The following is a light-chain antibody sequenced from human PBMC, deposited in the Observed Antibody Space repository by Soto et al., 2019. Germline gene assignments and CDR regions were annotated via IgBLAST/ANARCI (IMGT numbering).Light chain of an antibody. CDR1: QTVYNGY. CDR3: QQYVNWPRT. J-gene: IGKJ1*01. CDR2: GAS. Sequence: ENVLTQSPCTLSLSPGERATLSCRASQTVYNGYLAWYQQKPGQAPRLLIYGASSRATGIPDRFSGSGSGTEFTLTISRLESEDFAVYYCQQYVNWPRTFGQGTKVDIK. V-gene: IGKV3-20*01.